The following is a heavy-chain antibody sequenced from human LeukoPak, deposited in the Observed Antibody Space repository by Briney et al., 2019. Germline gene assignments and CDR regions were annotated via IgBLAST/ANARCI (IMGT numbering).Heavy chain of an antibody. CDR1: GFTFSNAW. CDR2: IKSKTDGGTT. CDR3: AKDSSSWSGVFDY. D-gene: IGHD6-13*01. V-gene: IGHV3-15*01. J-gene: IGHJ4*02. Sequence: PGGSLRLSCAASGFTFSNAWMSWVRQAPGKGLEWVGRIKSKTDGGTTDYAAPVKGRFTISRDDSKNTLYLQMNSLKTEDTAVYYCAKDSSSWSGVFDYWGQGTLVTVSS.